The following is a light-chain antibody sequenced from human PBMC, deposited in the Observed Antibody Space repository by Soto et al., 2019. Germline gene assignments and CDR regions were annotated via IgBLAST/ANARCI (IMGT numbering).Light chain of an antibody. Sequence: DFVLTQSPDSLAVSLGERATFNCRSSRTLFSPADNQNYLAWSRQRPGQPPELLIYWASTRESGVPDRFTGSGSGTDFTLTISSLQAEDVAVYYCHQNYATPLTFGGGTKLEIK. CDR1: RTLFSPADNQNY. V-gene: IGKV4-1*01. J-gene: IGKJ4*01. CDR3: HQNYATPLT. CDR2: WAS.